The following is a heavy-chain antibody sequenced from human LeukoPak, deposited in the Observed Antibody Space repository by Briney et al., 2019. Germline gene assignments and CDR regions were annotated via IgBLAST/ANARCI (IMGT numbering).Heavy chain of an antibody. CDR3: ARGELVRGTINSLIAFDI. Sequence: SETLSLTCAVYGGSFSGYYWSWIRQPPGKGLEWIGSIHYSGSTYYNPSLKSRVTISVDTSKNQFSLKLSSVTAADTAVYYCARGELVRGTINSLIAFDIWGQGTTVTVSS. CDR2: IHYSGST. V-gene: IGHV4-34*01. D-gene: IGHD3-10*01. J-gene: IGHJ3*02. CDR1: GGSFSGYY.